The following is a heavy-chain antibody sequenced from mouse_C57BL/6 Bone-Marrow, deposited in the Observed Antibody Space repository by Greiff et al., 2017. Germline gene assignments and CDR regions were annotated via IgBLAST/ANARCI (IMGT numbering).Heavy chain of an antibody. D-gene: IGHD4-1*01. CDR2: ISDCGSYT. J-gene: IGHJ2*01. CDR3: ARGSLTGRYFDY. CDR1: GFTFSSYA. Sequence: DVHLVESGGGLVKPGGSLKLSCAASGFTFSSYAMSWVRQTPEKRLEWVATISDCGSYTYYPDNVKGRFTISRDNAKNNLYLQMSHLKSEDTAMYYCARGSLTGRYFDYWGQGTTLTVSS. V-gene: IGHV5-4*01.